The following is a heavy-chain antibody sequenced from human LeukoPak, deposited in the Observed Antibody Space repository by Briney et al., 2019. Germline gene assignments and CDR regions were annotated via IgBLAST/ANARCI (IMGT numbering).Heavy chain of an antibody. CDR3: ARAITMVRGVIGPFWFDP. J-gene: IGHJ5*02. V-gene: IGHV3-7*03. CDR1: GFTFRSHW. D-gene: IGHD3-10*01. CDR2: INADGSEK. Sequence: AGGSLRLSCAASGFTFRSHWMSWVRQAPGKGLEWVANINADGSEKFYVDSMKGRFGISRDNAENSVSLQMNSLRAEDTAVYYCARAITMVRGVIGPFWFDPWGQGTLVTVSS.